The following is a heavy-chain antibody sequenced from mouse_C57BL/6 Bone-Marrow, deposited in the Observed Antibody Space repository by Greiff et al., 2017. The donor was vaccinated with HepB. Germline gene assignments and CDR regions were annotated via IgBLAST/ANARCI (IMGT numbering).Heavy chain of an antibody. V-gene: IGHV1-82*01. CDR1: GYAFSSSW. Sequence: QVQLQQSGPELVKPGASVKISCKASGYAFSSSWMNWVKQRPGKGLEWIGRIYPGDGDTTYNGKFKGKATLTADKASSTAYMQLSSLTSEDSAVYFCARYCPSWFAYWGQGTLVTVSA. CDR2: IYPGDGDT. J-gene: IGHJ3*01. CDR3: ARYCPSWFAY.